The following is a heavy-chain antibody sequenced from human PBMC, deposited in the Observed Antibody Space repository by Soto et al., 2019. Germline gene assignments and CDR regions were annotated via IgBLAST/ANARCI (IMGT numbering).Heavy chain of an antibody. CDR2: INAGNGNT. J-gene: IGHJ3*02. CDR3: AREKYDDLWSGSEAFHI. D-gene: IGHD3-3*01. V-gene: IGHV1-3*01. Sequence: QVQLVQSGAAVKKSGASVKVSCKASGYTFTSYAMHWVRQAPGQRLERMGWINAGNGNTKYSQKFQGRGTITRDTSASTAYMELSSLRSEATAVYYCAREKYDDLWSGSEAFHIWGQGTMVTVSS. CDR1: GYTFTSYA.